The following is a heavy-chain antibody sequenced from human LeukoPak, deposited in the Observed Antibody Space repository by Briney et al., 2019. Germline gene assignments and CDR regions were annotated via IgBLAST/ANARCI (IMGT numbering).Heavy chain of an antibody. D-gene: IGHD3-3*01. CDR2: ISGSTGST. V-gene: IGHV3-23*01. CDR1: GFTFSNYA. CDR3: YFWSGYYSDYYYGMDV. J-gene: IGHJ6*02. Sequence: GGSLRLSCAASGFTFSNYAMNWVRQAPGKGLEWVSLISGSTGSTYYADSVKGRFTISRDNAKNTLYLQMNSLRAEDTAVYYCYFWSGYYSDYYYGMDVWGQGTTVTVSS.